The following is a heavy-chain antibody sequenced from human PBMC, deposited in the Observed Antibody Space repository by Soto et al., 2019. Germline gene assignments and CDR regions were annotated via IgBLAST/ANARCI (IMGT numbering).Heavy chain of an antibody. CDR3: ARDQRGSGDEYYFDY. J-gene: IGHJ4*02. V-gene: IGHV4-59*01. CDR2: IYYSGST. CDR1: GGSISSYY. Sequence: NPSETLSLTCTVYGGSISSYYWSWIRQPPGKGLEWIGYIYYSGSTNYNPSLKSRVTISVDTSKNQFSLKLSSVTAADTAVYYCARDQRGSGDEYYFDYWGQGTLVTVSS. D-gene: IGHD3-16*01.